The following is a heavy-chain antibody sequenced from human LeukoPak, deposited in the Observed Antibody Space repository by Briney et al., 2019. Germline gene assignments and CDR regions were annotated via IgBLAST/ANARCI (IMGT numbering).Heavy chain of an antibody. CDR1: GFTLNSYW. CDR3: ARDWFPSGRAAFDI. J-gene: IGHJ3*02. V-gene: IGHV3-7*01. Sequence: GGSLRLSCAASGFTLNSYWMSWVRQAPGKGLEWVANIKEDGSWKYYGGSVKGRFTISRDNAKKSLYLQMNSLRGEDTAVYYCARDWFPSGRAAFDIWGQGTMVTVSS. D-gene: IGHD3-10*01. CDR2: IKEDGSWK.